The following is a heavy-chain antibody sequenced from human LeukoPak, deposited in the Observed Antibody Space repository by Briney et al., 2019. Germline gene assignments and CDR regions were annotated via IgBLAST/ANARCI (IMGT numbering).Heavy chain of an antibody. V-gene: IGHV3-21*01. CDR1: GFTFSSYN. D-gene: IGHD6-13*01. CDR2: ISSSSSYI. Sequence: GGSLRLSCAASGFTFSSYNMNWVRQAPGKGLEWVSSISSSSSYIYYADSMKGRFTISRDNAKSSVYLQMNSLRAEDTAVYYCAGGYSSSWYTFDPWGQGTLVTVSS. J-gene: IGHJ5*02. CDR3: AGGYSSSWYTFDP.